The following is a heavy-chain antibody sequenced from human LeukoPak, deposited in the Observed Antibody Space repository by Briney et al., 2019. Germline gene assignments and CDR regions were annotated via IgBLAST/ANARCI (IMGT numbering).Heavy chain of an antibody. Sequence: PSETLSLTCAVYGGSFSGYYWSWIRQPPGKGLEWIGEINHSGSTNYDPSLKSRVTISVDTSKNQFSLKLSSVTAADTAVYYCARRPVTKKTVFDYWGQGTLVTVSS. V-gene: IGHV4-34*01. CDR2: INHSGST. J-gene: IGHJ4*02. CDR3: ARRPVTKKTVFDY. CDR1: GGSFSGYY. D-gene: IGHD4-17*01.